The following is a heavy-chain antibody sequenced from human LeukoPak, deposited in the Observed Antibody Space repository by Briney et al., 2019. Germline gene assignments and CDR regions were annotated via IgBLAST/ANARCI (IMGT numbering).Heavy chain of an antibody. CDR3: ASTTVTYYLDY. CDR2: INHSGST. D-gene: IGHD4-17*01. CDR1: GGSFSGYY. Sequence: SETLSLTCAVYGGSFSGYYWSWIRQPPGKGLEWIGEINHSGSTNYNPSLKSRVTISVDTSKSQFSLKLSSVTAADTAVYYCASTTVTYYLDYWGQGTLVTVSS. J-gene: IGHJ4*02. V-gene: IGHV4-34*01.